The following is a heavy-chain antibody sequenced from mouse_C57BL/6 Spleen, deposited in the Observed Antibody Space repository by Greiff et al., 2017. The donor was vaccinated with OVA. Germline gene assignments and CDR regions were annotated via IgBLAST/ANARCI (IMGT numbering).Heavy chain of an antibody. Sequence: QVQLKQSGAELVMPGASVKLSCKASGYTFTSYWMHWVKQRPGQGLEWIGEIDPSDSYTNYNQKFKGKSTLTVDKSSSKAYMQLSILTSEVSAVYSCSFYSGSSRYWYFDVWGTGTTVTVSS. J-gene: IGHJ1*03. CDR3: SFYSGSSRYWYFDV. V-gene: IGHV1-69*01. D-gene: IGHD1-1*01. CDR1: GYTFTSYW. CDR2: IDPSDSYT.